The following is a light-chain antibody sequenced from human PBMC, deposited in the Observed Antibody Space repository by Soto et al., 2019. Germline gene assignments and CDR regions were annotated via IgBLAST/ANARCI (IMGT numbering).Light chain of an antibody. V-gene: IGKV1-5*01. CDR1: SSSKW. Sequence: DIQMTQSPSTLAASVGDTVTMTCRSSSKWLAWYQQKPGKAPKLLIYAASTLQSGVPSRFSGSGSGTDFTLTISCLQSEDFATYYCQQYYSYPRTLGQGTKVDIK. CDR3: QQYYSYPRT. CDR2: AAS. J-gene: IGKJ1*01.